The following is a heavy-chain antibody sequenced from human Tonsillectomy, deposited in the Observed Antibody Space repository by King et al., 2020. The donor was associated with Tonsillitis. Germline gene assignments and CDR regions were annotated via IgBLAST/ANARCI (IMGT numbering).Heavy chain of an antibody. V-gene: IGHV3-30*18. CDR2: ISYDGSNK. D-gene: IGHD3-9*01. CDR3: AKVAHDYDILTGHYFDY. CDR1: GFTFSSYG. J-gene: IGHJ4*02. Sequence: VQLVESGGGVVQPGRSLRLSCAASGFTFSSYGMHWVRQAPGKGLEWVALISYDGSNKYYADSVTGRFTISRDNSKTTLYLQRNSLRADDTAVYYCAKVAHDYDILTGHYFDYWGQGTLVTVSS.